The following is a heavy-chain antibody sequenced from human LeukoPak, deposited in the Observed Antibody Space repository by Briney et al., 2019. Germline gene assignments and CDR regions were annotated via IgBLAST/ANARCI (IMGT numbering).Heavy chain of an antibody. CDR3: ASGHYCTSTSCPGRGAFDI. V-gene: IGHV4-4*07. D-gene: IGHD2-2*01. Sequence: SETLSLTCTVSNGSISNYYWTWIRQPAGKGLEWIGRIYYTGSTNYNPSLKSRVIMSVDTSKNQFSLELNSVTAADTALYYCASGHYCTSTSCPGRGAFDIWGQGTMVTVSS. CDR1: NGSISNYY. CDR2: IYYTGST. J-gene: IGHJ3*02.